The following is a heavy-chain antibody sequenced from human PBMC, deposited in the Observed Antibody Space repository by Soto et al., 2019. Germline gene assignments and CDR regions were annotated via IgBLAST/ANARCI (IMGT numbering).Heavy chain of an antibody. CDR1: GFTFSSYG. J-gene: IGHJ4*02. CDR2: ISYDGSNK. CDR3: AKAQLSSSWLQILDY. V-gene: IGHV3-30*18. D-gene: IGHD6-13*01. Sequence: QVQLVESGGGVVQPGRSLRLSCAASGFTFSSYGMHWVRQAPGKGLEWVAVISYDGSNKYYADSVKGRFTISRDNSKNTLYLQMNSLRAEDTAVYYCAKAQLSSSWLQILDYWGQGTLVTVSS.